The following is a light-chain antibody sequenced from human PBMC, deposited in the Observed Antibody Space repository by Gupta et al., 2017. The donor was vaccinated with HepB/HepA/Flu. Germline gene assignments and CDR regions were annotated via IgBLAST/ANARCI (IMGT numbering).Light chain of an antibody. V-gene: IGLV1-44*01. CDR2: SNN. J-gene: IGLJ3*02. Sequence: QSVLTQPPSASGTPGQRVTISCSGSSSTIGSNPVNWYQQLPGTAAKLLFYSNNQRPSGVPDRFAGSKSGTSASLAISGLHSEDEADYYCAAWDDSLNGWVFGGGTKLTVL. CDR3: AAWDDSLNGWV. CDR1: SSTIGSNP.